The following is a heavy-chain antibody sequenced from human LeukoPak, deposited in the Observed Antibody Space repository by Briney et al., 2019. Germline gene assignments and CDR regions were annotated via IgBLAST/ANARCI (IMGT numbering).Heavy chain of an antibody. Sequence: SETLSLTCTVSGGSISSSNWWSWVRQPPGKGLEWIGEIYHSGSTNYNPSLKSRVTISVDKSKDQFSLKLSSVTAADTAVYYCARMYSSGSVYFDYWGQGTLVTVSS. CDR2: IYHSGST. D-gene: IGHD6-19*01. V-gene: IGHV4-4*02. J-gene: IGHJ4*02. CDR1: GGSISSSNW. CDR3: ARMYSSGSVYFDY.